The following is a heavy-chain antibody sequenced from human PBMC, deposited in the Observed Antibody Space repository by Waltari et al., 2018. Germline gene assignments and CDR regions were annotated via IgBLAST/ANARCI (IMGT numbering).Heavy chain of an antibody. V-gene: IGHV1-2*06. Sequence: QVQLVQSGAEVKKPGASVKVSCKASGYTFTGYYFHWVRQAPGQGLEWMGQINPNTGETTHAQELQGRVTMTRDTSISTAYMEQTSLRSEDTAVYYCARDWGYYSDTSGYPSNWFGPWGQGTLVTVSS. CDR3: ARDWGYYSDTSGYPSNWFGP. CDR1: GYTFTGYY. D-gene: IGHD3-22*01. CDR2: INPNTGET. J-gene: IGHJ5*02.